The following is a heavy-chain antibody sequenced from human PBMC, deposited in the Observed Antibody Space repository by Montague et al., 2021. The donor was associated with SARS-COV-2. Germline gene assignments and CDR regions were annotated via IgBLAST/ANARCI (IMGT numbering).Heavy chain of an antibody. CDR3: ARGRQHFNMIVVAMTEGEYYFDY. J-gene: IGHJ4*02. V-gene: IGHV4-34*01. D-gene: IGHD3-22*01. Sequence: SETLSLTCAVYGGSFSDYYWSWIRQPPRKGLEWIGEINYRGTSNYNPSLKSRVSISVDTSKNQFSLYLSSVTAADTAVYYCARGRQHFNMIVVAMTEGEYYFDYWGQGTLVTVSS. CDR2: INYRGTS. CDR1: GGSFSDYY.